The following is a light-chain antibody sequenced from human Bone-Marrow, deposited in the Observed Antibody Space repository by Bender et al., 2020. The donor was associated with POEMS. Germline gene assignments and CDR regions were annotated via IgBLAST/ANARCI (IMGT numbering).Light chain of an antibody. Sequence: QSALTQPASVSESPGQSITVSCTGDNTALGPHSVVSWYQQHPGKVPKLMIYENSKRPSGVSDRFSASKSGSTASLTISGLQADDEADYYCSSYTGSYTLLFGGGTRLTVL. J-gene: IGLJ2*01. V-gene: IGLV2-14*02. CDR3: SSYTGSYTLL. CDR1: NTALGPHSV. CDR2: ENS.